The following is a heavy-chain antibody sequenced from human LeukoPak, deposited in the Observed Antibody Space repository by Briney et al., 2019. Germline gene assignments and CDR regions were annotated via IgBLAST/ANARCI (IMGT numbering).Heavy chain of an antibody. CDR1: GFTFNSYA. D-gene: IGHD6-25*01. CDR3: ARSNRYSSGGDWFDP. CDR2: SSSSGSTK. Sequence: PGGSLRLSCAASGFTFNSYAMSWVRQAPGKGLEWVSYSSSSGSTKYYADSAKGRFTISRDNAKNSLYLQMNSLRAEDTAVYYCARSNRYSSGGDWFDPWGQGTLVTVSS. J-gene: IGHJ5*02. V-gene: IGHV3-48*03.